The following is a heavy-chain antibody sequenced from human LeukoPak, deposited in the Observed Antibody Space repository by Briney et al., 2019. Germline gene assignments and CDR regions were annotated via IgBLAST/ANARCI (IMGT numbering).Heavy chain of an antibody. CDR2: IKEDGNEK. J-gene: IGHJ4*02. V-gene: IGHV3-7*03. CDR1: AFTFSNYR. Sequence: PGGSLRLSCAASAFTFSNYRMTWVRQAPGKGLEWVANIKEDGNEKYYVDSVKGRFTISRDSAKNSLYLQMNSLRADDTAVYYCARATGRGIDYWGQGTLVTVSS. D-gene: IGHD1-26*01. CDR3: ARATGRGIDY.